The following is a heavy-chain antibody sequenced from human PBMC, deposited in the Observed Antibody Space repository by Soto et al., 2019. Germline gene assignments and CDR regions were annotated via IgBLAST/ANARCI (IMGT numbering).Heavy chain of an antibody. D-gene: IGHD5-18*01. CDR3: ARGGSTAMAPMYYYGMEV. J-gene: IGHJ6*02. Sequence: ASVKVSCKASGGTFSSYAISWVRQAPGQGLEWMGGIIPIFGTANYAQKFQGRVTITADKSTSTAYMELSSLRSEDTAVYYCARGGSTAMAPMYYYGMEVWGQGTPVTV. V-gene: IGHV1-69*06. CDR1: GGTFSSYA. CDR2: IIPIFGTA.